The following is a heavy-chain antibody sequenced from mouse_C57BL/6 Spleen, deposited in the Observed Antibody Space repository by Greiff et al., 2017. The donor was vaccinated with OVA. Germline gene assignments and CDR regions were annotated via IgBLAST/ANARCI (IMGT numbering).Heavy chain of an antibody. CDR2: ISSGGSYT. CDR3: ARQGSTAQDTLAGFAY. Sequence: EVQLVESGGDLVKPGGSLKLSCAASGFTFSSYGMSWVRQTPDKRLEWVAIISSGGSYTYYPDSVKGRFTISRDNAKNTLYLQMSSLKSEDTAMYYCARQGSTAQDTLAGFAYWGQGTLVTVSA. D-gene: IGHD3-2*02. CDR1: GFTFSSYG. V-gene: IGHV5-6*01. J-gene: IGHJ3*01.